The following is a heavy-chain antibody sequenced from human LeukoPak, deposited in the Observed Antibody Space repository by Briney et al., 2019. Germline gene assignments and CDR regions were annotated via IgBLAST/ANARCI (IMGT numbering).Heavy chain of an antibody. CDR2: IDWDDDK. D-gene: IGHD1-26*01. V-gene: IGHV2-70*11. J-gene: IGHJ4*02. Sequence: SGPTLVNPTQTLTLTCTFSGFSLSTSGMCVSWIRQPPGKALEWLARIDWDDDKYYSTSLKTRLTISKDTSKNQVVLTMTNMDPVDTATYYCARIKTSLRVAKWELLDYWGQGTLVTVSS. CDR3: ARIKTSLRVAKWELLDY. CDR1: GFSLSTSGMC.